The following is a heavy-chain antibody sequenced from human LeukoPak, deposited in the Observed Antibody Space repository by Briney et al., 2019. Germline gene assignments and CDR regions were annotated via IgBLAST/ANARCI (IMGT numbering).Heavy chain of an antibody. D-gene: IGHD5-18*01. CDR2: IYYSKNT. J-gene: IGHJ4*02. Sequence: SETLSLTCTVSGGSISSSSAYWGWIRQPPGKGLEWIGSIYYSKNTYYNPSLKSRVTISADTSKNQFSLTLGSVSTTDTAVYYCVSPRGFSYGYFDYWGQGTLVTVSS. CDR3: VSPRGFSYGYFDY. V-gene: IGHV4-39*01. CDR1: GGSISSSSAY.